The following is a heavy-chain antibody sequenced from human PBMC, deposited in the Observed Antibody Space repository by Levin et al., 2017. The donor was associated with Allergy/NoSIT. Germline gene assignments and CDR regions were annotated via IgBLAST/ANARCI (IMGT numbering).Heavy chain of an antibody. CDR1: GFTFSSYE. CDR3: ASRRGYDFWSGYYTGTMGLYYYGMDV. V-gene: IGHV3-48*03. Sequence: GGSLRLSCAASGFTFSSYEMNWVRQAPGKGLEWVSYISSSGSTIYYADSVKGRFTISRDNAKNSLYLQMNSLRAEDTAVYYCASRRGYDFWSGYYTGTMGLYYYGMDVWGQGTTVTVSS. D-gene: IGHD3-3*01. J-gene: IGHJ6*02. CDR2: ISSSGSTI.